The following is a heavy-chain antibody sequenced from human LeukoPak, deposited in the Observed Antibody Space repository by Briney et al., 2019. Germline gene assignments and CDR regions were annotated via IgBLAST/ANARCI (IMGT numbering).Heavy chain of an antibody. V-gene: IGHV3-23*01. CDR3: ARDSEESSIAARYYMDV. CDR1: GFTFSSYA. CDR2: ISGNGGST. Sequence: GGSLRLSCAASGFTFSSYAMTWVRQAPGKGPEWVSAISGNGGSTIYADSVKGRFTISRDNSKNTLFLQMNSLRSEDTAVYYCARDSEESSIAARYYMDVWGKGTTVTVSS. J-gene: IGHJ6*03. D-gene: IGHD6-6*01.